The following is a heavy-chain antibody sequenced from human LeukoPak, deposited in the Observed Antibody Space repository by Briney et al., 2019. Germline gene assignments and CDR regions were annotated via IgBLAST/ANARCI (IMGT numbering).Heavy chain of an antibody. CDR3: ARRAYCGGDCYTDY. D-gene: IGHD2-21*02. CDR1: GYTFTSYG. V-gene: IGHV5-51*01. Sequence: KVSCKASGYTFTSYGISWVRQMPGKGLEWMGIIYPGDSDTRYSPSFQGQVTISADKSISTAYLRWNSLKASDTAMYYCARRAYCGGDCYTDYWGQGTLVTVSS. CDR2: IYPGDSDT. J-gene: IGHJ4*02.